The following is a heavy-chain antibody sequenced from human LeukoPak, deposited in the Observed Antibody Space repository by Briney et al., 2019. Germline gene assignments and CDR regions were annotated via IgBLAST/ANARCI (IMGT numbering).Heavy chain of an antibody. Sequence: GGSLRLSCSASGFTFSSYAMHWVRQAPGKGLEYVSAISSNGGSTYYADSVKGRFTISRDNSKNTLYLQMSSLRAEDTAVYYCVKDRIGGYSGAYYFDYWGQGTLVTVPS. D-gene: IGHD5-12*01. CDR2: ISSNGGST. CDR3: VKDRIGGYSGAYYFDY. CDR1: GFTFSSYA. J-gene: IGHJ4*02. V-gene: IGHV3-64D*09.